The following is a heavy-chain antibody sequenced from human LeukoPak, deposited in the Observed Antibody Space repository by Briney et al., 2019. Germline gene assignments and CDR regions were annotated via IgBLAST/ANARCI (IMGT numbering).Heavy chain of an antibody. CDR3: ARVSLGSRRDGYNVVDY. V-gene: IGHV4-59*01. CDR1: GGSISSYY. Sequence: SETLSLTCTLSGGSISSYYWTWIRQPPGKGLEWIGYIYYSGSTSYNPSLMSRVTLSVDTSRNQFSLRLTSVTAADTAVYYCARVSLGSRRDGYNVVDYWGEGTLVTVSS. J-gene: IGHJ4*02. CDR2: IYYSGST. D-gene: IGHD5-24*01.